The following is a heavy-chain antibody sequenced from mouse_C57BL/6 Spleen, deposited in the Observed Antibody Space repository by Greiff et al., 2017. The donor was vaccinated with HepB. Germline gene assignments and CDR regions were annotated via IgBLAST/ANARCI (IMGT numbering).Heavy chain of an antibody. Sequence: VQLQQSGPELVKPGASVKISCKASGYAFSSSWMNWVKQRPGKGLEWIGRIYPGDGDTNYNGKFKGKATLTADKSSSTAYMQLSSLTSEDSAVYFCARWGYYGSSYGGYFDVWGTGTTVTVSS. J-gene: IGHJ1*03. CDR3: ARWGYYGSSYGGYFDV. D-gene: IGHD1-1*01. CDR2: IYPGDGDT. V-gene: IGHV1-82*01. CDR1: GYAFSSSW.